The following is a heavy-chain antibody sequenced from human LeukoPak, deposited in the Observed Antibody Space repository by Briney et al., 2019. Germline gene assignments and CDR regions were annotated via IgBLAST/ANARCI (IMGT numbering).Heavy chain of an antibody. CDR2: VNPNSGDT. V-gene: IGHV1-8*01. J-gene: IGHJ5*02. CDR1: GYSFNIYE. Sequence: GASVTVSCTTSGYSFNIYEINWVRQAPGQGLEWMGWVNPNSGDTDYAQKFQGRLTMTRNTSISTAYMELSGLRLEDTAVYYCSRGPRFDPWGQGTQVTVSS. CDR3: SRGPRFDP.